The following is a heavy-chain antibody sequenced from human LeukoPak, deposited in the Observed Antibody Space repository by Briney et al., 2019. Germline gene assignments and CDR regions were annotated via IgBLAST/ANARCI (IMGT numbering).Heavy chain of an antibody. D-gene: IGHD3-10*01. V-gene: IGHV3-21*01. CDR3: ARGGITMVRGVIINLEYLDY. CDR2: ISSSSSYI. CDR1: GFTFSSYS. J-gene: IGHJ4*02. Sequence: PGGSLRLSCAASGFTFSSYSMNWVRQAPGKGLEWVSSISSSSSYIYYADSVKGRFTISRDNAKNSLYLQMNSLRAEDTAVYYCARGGITMVRGVIINLEYLDYWGQGTLVTVSS.